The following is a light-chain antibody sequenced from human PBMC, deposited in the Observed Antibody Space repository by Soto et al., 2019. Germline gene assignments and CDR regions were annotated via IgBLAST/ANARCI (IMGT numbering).Light chain of an antibody. CDR2: EVN. V-gene: IGLV2-8*01. Sequence: QSALTQPPSASGSPGQSVTISCTGTSSDVGGYDYVSWYQQHPGKAPKLIIYEVNKRPSGVPDRFSGSKSGSTASLTASGLQADDEADFYCSSYAGYNNFVVFGGGTKLTVL. CDR1: SSDVGGYDY. CDR3: SSYAGYNNFVV. J-gene: IGLJ2*01.